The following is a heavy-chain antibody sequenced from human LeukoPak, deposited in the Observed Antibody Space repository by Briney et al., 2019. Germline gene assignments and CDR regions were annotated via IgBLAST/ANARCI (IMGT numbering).Heavy chain of an antibody. Sequence: GRSLRLSCAASGFIFDDYAMHWVRQAPGKGLEWVSGISWNSVNIGYADSVKGRFTISGDNAKNSLYLQMNSLRTEDTALYYCAKDLEQLVGNGMDVWGQGTTVTVSS. CDR3: AKDLEQLVGNGMDV. D-gene: IGHD6-13*01. CDR1: GFIFDDYA. CDR2: ISWNSVNI. V-gene: IGHV3-9*01. J-gene: IGHJ6*02.